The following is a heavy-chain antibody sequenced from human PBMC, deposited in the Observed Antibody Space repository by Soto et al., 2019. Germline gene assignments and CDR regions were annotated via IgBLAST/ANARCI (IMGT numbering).Heavy chain of an antibody. CDR2: IYYSGST. CDR1: GGSISSYY. CDR3: ARLPSRHLVDY. D-gene: IGHD3-3*02. Sequence: PSETLSLTCTVSGGSISSYYWSWIRQPPGKGLEWIGYIYYSGSTNYNPSLKSRVTISVDTSKNQFSLKLRSVTAADTAVYYCARLPSRHLVDYWGQGTLVTVSS. V-gene: IGHV4-59*08. J-gene: IGHJ4*02.